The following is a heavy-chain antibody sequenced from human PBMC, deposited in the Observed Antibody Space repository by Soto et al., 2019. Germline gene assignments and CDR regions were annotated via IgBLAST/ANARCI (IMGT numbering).Heavy chain of an antibody. CDR3: ARGRGYDNLDPFDI. J-gene: IGHJ3*02. CDR2: IIPIFGSE. D-gene: IGHD5-12*01. V-gene: IGHV1-69*01. Sequence: QVQLVQSGAEMKKPGSSVKVSCKASGGSFNNYAITWVRQAPGQGLEWMGGIIPIFGSENYAQKFQGRVTITADESTSTAYMELSSLRSDDTAVYYCARGRGYDNLDPFDIWGQGTMAAVSS. CDR1: GGSFNNYA.